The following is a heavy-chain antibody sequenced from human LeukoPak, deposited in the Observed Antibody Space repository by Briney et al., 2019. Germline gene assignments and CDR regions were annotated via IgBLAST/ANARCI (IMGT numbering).Heavy chain of an antibody. D-gene: IGHD1-26*01. Sequence: PGGSLRLSCAASGFTFTDSAMTWVRQAPGKGLERVSAISTSGGDTIYTDSVKDRFTISRDNSKNTLYLQMNSLRAEDTAIYYCAKGGSYAPLDYWGQGTLVTVSS. CDR3: AKGGSYAPLDY. V-gene: IGHV3-23*01. J-gene: IGHJ4*02. CDR2: ISTSGGDT. CDR1: GFTFTDSA.